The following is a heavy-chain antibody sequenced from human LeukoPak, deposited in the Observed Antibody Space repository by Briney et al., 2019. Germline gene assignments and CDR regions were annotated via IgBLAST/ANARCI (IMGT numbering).Heavy chain of an antibody. Sequence: SGGSLRLSCAASGFTFSSYAMSWVRQAPGKGLEWVSAISGSGGSTYYADSVKGRFTISRDNSKNTLYLQMNSLRAEDAAVYYCAKMSTTPTSNWFDPWGQGALVTVSS. CDR3: AKMSTTPTSNWFDP. D-gene: IGHD1-14*01. V-gene: IGHV3-23*01. CDR1: GFTFSSYA. J-gene: IGHJ5*02. CDR2: ISGSGGST.